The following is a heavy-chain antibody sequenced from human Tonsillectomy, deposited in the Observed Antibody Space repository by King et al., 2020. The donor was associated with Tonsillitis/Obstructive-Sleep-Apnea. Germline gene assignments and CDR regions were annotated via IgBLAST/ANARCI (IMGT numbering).Heavy chain of an antibody. CDR2: IDPSDSYI. V-gene: IGHV5-10-1*03. D-gene: IGHD3-10*01. CDR1: GYSFTSYW. Sequence: VQLVESGAEVKKPGESLRISCKGSGYSFTSYWISWVRQMPGKGLEWMGRIDPSDSYIDYSPSFQGHVTISADKSISTAYLQWSSLKASDTAMYYCAGAGGYYSCIDVWGHGTTVTVSS. CDR3: AGAGGYYSCIDV. J-gene: IGHJ6*02.